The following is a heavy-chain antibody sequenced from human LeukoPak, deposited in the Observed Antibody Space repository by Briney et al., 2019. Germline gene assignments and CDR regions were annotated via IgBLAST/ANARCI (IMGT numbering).Heavy chain of an antibody. CDR2: IYTSGST. D-gene: IGHD1-26*01. J-gene: IGHJ6*03. Sequence: PSETLSLTCTVSGGSISSYYWSWIRQPAGKGLEWIGRIYTSGSTNYNPSLKSPVTISVDTSKNQFSLKLSSVTAADTAVYYCARRPEPQRGSHYTNYYYYYVDVWGKGTTVTISS. CDR3: ARRPEPQRGSHYTNYYYYYVDV. CDR1: GGSISSYY. V-gene: IGHV4-4*07.